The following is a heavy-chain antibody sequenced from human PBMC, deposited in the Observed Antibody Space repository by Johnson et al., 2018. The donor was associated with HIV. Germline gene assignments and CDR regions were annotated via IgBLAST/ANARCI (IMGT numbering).Heavy chain of an antibody. CDR2: ISYDGSNK. CDR1: GFTVSTHY. J-gene: IGHJ3*02. D-gene: IGHD6-6*01. Sequence: QVQLVESGGGLVQPGGSLRLSCASGFTVSTHYMSWVRQAPGKGLEWVAVISYDGSNKYYADSVKGRFTISRDNSKNTLYLLMTSLRAEDAAVYYCARGKYSSSAQPADAFEIWGQGTMVTVSS. CDR3: ARGKYSSSAQPADAFEI. V-gene: IGHV3-30*03.